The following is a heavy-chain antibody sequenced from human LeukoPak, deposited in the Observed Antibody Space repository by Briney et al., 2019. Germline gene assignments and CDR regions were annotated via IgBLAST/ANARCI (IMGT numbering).Heavy chain of an antibody. J-gene: IGHJ4*02. CDR2: ISSSSSYT. D-gene: IGHD3-22*01. CDR1: GFTFSDYY. V-gene: IGHV3-11*05. Sequence: GGSLRLSCAASGFTFSDYYMSWIRQAPGKGLEWVSYISSSSSYTNYADSVKGRFTISRDNSKNTLYLQMSSLRAEDTAVYHCAKGRGSGAYYAAFDYWGQGTLVTVSS. CDR3: AKGRGSGAYYAAFDY.